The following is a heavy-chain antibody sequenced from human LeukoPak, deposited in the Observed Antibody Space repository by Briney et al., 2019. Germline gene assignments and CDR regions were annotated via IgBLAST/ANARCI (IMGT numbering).Heavy chain of an antibody. D-gene: IGHD3-22*01. Sequence: GGSLTLSCAASGFTFSRFWMTWVRQAPGKGLEWVANINQDGSEKYYVGSVKGRFTISRDNAKNSLYLQMNSLRAEDTAVYYCARDLADYYDSSGYYYLDYFDYWGQGTLVTVSS. J-gene: IGHJ4*02. CDR1: GFTFSRFW. V-gene: IGHV3-7*01. CDR2: INQDGSEK. CDR3: ARDLADYYDSSGYYYLDYFDY.